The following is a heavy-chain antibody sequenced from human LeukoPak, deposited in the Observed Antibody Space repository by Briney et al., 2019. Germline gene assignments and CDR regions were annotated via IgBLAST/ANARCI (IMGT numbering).Heavy chain of an antibody. CDR3: ARELSSSSGDAFDI. D-gene: IGHD6-6*01. CDR1: GGSISSYD. CDR2: IYNSGST. V-gene: IGHV4-59*01. Sequence: PSETLSLTCTVSGGSISSYDWSWIRQPPGKGLEWIGYIYNSGSTNYNPSLNSRVTISLDTSTNQLSLKLSSVTAADTAVYYCARELSSSSGDAFDIWGQGTMVTVSS. J-gene: IGHJ3*02.